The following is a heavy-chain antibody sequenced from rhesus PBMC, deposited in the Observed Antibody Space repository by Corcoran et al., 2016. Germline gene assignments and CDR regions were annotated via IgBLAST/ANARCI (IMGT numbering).Heavy chain of an antibody. J-gene: IGHJ4*01. CDR1: GYSMSGDY. CDR2: ITYSGST. D-gene: IGHD3-28*01. Sequence: QVQLQESGPGLVKPPETLPLTCAVSGYSMSGDYWSWNRKAPGKGLEGIGYITYSGSTSYNPSLKSRVTISRDTSKTQFSLKLSSVTAAVTAVYYCARDGVADSGYSYYFDYWGQGVLVTVSS. V-gene: IGHV4-122*02. CDR3: ARDGVADSGYSYYFDY.